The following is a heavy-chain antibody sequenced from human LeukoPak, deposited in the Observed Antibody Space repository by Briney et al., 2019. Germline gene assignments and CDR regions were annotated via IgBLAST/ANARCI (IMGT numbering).Heavy chain of an antibody. D-gene: IGHD3-3*01. CDR1: GYTFTNND. J-gene: IGHJ3*02. V-gene: IGHV1-8*01. Sequence: GASVKVSCKASGYTFTNNDIHWVRQATGQGLEWMGWMHPNSDGTGYAQKFQGRVTMTRNTSISTAYMELSSLRPEDTAVYYCARHMREFWSRRQPGDAFDIWGQGTMVTVSS. CDR3: ARHMREFWSRRQPGDAFDI. CDR2: MHPNSDGT.